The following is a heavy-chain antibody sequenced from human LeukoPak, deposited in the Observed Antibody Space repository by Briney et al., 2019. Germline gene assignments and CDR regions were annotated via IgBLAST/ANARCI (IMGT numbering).Heavy chain of an antibody. V-gene: IGHV4-39*01. CDR2: VFYTGNT. J-gene: IGHJ4*02. CDR1: GDSIATGIHY. D-gene: IGHD3-22*01. CDR3: ARQGTYYYDSTKFTFDS. Sequence: SETLSLTCTVSGDSIATGIHYWGWIRQPPGKGLEWIGSVFYTGNTYYNPSLQSRITISVDTSKNQVSLKVTSLTATDTALYYCARQGTYYYDSTKFTFDSWGQGTLVTVSS.